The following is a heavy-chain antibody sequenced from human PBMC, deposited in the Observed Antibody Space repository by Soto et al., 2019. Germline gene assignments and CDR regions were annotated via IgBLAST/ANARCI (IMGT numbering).Heavy chain of an antibody. V-gene: IGHV1-69*13. J-gene: IGHJ6*02. CDR2: IIPIFGTA. CDR3: ARGRRGVAVAPASYYYYGMDV. Sequence: GASVKVSCKASGGTFSSYAISWVRQAPGQGLEWMGGIIPIFGTANYAQKLQGRVTITADESTSTAYMELSSLRSEDTAVYYSARGRRGVAVAPASYYYYGMDVWGQGTTVTVTS. CDR1: GGTFSSYA. D-gene: IGHD6-19*01.